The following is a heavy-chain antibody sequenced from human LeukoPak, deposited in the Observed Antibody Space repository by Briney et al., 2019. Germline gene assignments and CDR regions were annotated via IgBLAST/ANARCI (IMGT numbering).Heavy chain of an antibody. D-gene: IGHD5-12*01. CDR3: AKGGPQAYGMDV. CDR2: ISYDGSNK. V-gene: IGHV3-30*18. J-gene: IGHJ6*02. Sequence: GRSLRLSCAASGFTFSSYGMHWVRQAPGKGLEWVAVISYDGSNKYYADSVKGRFTISRDNSKNTLYLQMNSLRAGDTAVYYCAKGGPQAYGMDVWGQGTTVTVSS. CDR1: GFTFSSYG.